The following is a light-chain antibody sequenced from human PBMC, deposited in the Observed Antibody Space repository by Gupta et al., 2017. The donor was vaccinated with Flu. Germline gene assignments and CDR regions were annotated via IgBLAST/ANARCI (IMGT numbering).Light chain of an antibody. Sequence: DIQMTQSPSSLSASVGDRVTITCRASQSISSYLNWYQQKPGKAPKLLLYAASSVQSGVPSRFSGSGSWTDFTLTISRRQPEDFATYYCQQCDSTLWTFGQGTKLEIK. CDR3: QQCDSTLWT. V-gene: IGKV1-39*01. CDR1: QSISSY. CDR2: AAS. J-gene: IGKJ1*01.